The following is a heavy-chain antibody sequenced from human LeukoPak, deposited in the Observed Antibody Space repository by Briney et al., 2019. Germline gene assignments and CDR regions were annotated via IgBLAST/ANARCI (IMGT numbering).Heavy chain of an antibody. D-gene: IGHD3-22*01. CDR2: ISSGGSNI. V-gene: IGHV3-48*03. Sequence: PGGSLRLSCEASGFTFSNFEMNWVRQAPGKGLEWVSYISSGGSNIYYADSVKGRFTISRDNAKNSLYLQMNSLRAEDTALYYCARDDPYYDSSGYGLLWGQGTLVTVSS. CDR3: ARDDPYYDSSGYGLL. J-gene: IGHJ4*02. CDR1: GFTFSNFE.